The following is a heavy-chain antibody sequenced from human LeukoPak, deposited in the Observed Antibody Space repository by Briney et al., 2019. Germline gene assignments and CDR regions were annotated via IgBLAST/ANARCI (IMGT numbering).Heavy chain of an antibody. CDR2: INHSGST. Sequence: SETLSLTCAVYGGSFSGYYWSWIRQPPGKGLEWIGEINHSGSTNYNLSLKSRVTISVDTSKNQFSLKLSSVTAADTAVYYCASIVVKGMDVWGQGTTVTVSS. CDR1: GGSFSGYY. CDR3: ASIVVKGMDV. J-gene: IGHJ6*02. D-gene: IGHD2-15*01. V-gene: IGHV4-34*01.